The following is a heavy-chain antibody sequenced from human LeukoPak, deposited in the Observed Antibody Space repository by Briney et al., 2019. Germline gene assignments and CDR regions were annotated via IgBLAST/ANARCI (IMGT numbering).Heavy chain of an antibody. CDR3: ARATPMGDFDY. V-gene: IGHV3-23*01. CDR1: GFIFSAYA. Sequence: GGSLRLSCAASGFIFSAYAVSWVRQAPGRGLEWVSTSSASGATTYQADSVKGRFTLSRDFSMNTLYLQMNSLRAEDTAVYYCARATPMGDFDYWGQGTLVTVSS. J-gene: IGHJ4*02. CDR2: SSASGATT. D-gene: IGHD4-11*01.